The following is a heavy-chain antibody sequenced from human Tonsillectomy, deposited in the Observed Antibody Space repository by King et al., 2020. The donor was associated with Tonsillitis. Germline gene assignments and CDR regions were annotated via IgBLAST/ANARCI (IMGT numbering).Heavy chain of an antibody. J-gene: IGHJ4*02. CDR2: INWNGGST. D-gene: IGHD5-12*01. Sequence: QLVQSGGGVVRPGGSLRLSCAASGFTFDDYGMSWVRQAPGKGLEWVSGINWNGGSTGYVDSVKGRFTISRDNAKNSLYLQMNSLRAEDTALYHCANSAGSGYDLPLDYWGQGTLVTVSS. CDR1: GFTFDDYG. CDR3: ANSAGSGYDLPLDY. V-gene: IGHV3-20*01.